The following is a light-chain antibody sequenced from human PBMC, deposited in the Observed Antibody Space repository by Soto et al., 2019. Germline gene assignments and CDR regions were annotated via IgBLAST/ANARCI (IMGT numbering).Light chain of an antibody. CDR1: SGHSSYA. V-gene: IGLV4-69*01. J-gene: IGLJ3*02. CDR3: QTWGTGGV. Sequence: QPVLTQSPSASASLGASVKLTCTLSSGHSSYAIAWHQQQPEKGPRYLMKLNSDGSHGKGDGIPDRFSGSSSGAERYLTISSLQSEDEADYYCQTWGTGGVFGGGTKLTVL. CDR2: LNSDGSH.